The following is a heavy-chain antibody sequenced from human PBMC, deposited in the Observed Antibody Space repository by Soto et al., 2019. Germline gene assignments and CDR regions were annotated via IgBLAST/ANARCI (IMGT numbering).Heavy chain of an antibody. V-gene: IGHV4-34*01. J-gene: IGHJ4*02. CDR3: ARAAHDSSGYYIDY. Sequence: SETLSLTCAVYGGSFSGYYWSWIRQPPGKGLEWIGEINHSGSTNYNPSLKSRVTISVDTSKNQFSLKLSSVTAADSVVYYCARAAHDSSGYYIDYWGQGTLVTVSS. CDR2: INHSGST. CDR1: GGSFSGYY. D-gene: IGHD3-22*01.